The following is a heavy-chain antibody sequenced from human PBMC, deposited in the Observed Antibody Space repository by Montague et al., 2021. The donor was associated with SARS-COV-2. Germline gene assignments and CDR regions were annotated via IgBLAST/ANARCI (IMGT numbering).Heavy chain of an antibody. CDR2: IYNTGRT. Sequence: SETLSLTRTLSGGSVTSGDYYWTWIRQPPGKGLEWIGYIYNTGRTNYNPSLKSRVTISMDTSKNQFSLKVDSVSAADTAVYYCATEMPAYDVFDIWGQGTMVTVSS. D-gene: IGHD2-2*01. CDR3: ATEMPAYDVFDI. CDR1: GGSVTSGDYY. V-gene: IGHV4-61*08. J-gene: IGHJ3*02.